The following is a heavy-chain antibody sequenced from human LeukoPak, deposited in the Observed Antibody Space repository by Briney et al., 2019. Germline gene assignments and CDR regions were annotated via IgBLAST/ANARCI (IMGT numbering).Heavy chain of an antibody. CDR2: ICGSSSTI. CDR1: VFIFSDYY. D-gene: IGHD6-13*01. CDR3: ARERIAAHYYYYYGMDV. V-gene: IGHV3-11*04. Sequence: GGPLRLFCAASVFIFSDYYMRWIRQARGKGLEWVSYICGSSSTIFYADSVKGRFTISRDNAETSLYLPMNSLRDEDTAVYSCARERIAAHYYYYYGMDVWGQGTTVTVSS. J-gene: IGHJ6*02.